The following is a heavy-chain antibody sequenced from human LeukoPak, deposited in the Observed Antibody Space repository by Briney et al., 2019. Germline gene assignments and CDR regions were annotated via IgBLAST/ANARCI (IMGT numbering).Heavy chain of an antibody. V-gene: IGHV3-48*03. D-gene: IGHD3-22*01. CDR1: GFTFSSYE. CDR3: ARGNNYYDSSGYYDFDY. J-gene: IGHJ4*02. CDR2: ISSSGSTI. Sequence: GGSLRLSCAASGFTFSSYEMNWVRQAPGKGLEWVSYISSSGSTIYYADSVKGRFTISRDNAKNSLYLQMNSLRAEDTAVSYCARGNNYYDSSGYYDFDYWGQGTLVTVSS.